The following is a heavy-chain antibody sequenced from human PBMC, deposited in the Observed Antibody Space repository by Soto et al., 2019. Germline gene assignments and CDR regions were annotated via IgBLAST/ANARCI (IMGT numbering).Heavy chain of an antibody. CDR3: ARAGCSGGSCYSRDYYYYGMDV. V-gene: IGHV3-30-3*01. CDR2: ISYDGSNK. Sequence: GGSLRLSCEASGFTFSSYAMHWVRQAPGKGLEWVAVISYDGSNKYYADSVKGRFTISRDNSKNTLYLQMNSLRAEDTAVYYCARAGCSGGSCYSRDYYYYGMDVWGQGTTVTVSS. CDR1: GFTFSSYA. D-gene: IGHD2-15*01. J-gene: IGHJ6*02.